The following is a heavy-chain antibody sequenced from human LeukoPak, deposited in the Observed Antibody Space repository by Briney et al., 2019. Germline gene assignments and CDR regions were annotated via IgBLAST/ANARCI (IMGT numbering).Heavy chain of an antibody. CDR2: MNPNSGNT. CDR3: ARSSGWYGGFDY. D-gene: IGHD6-19*01. V-gene: IGHV1-8*01. CDR1: GYTNTSYD. Sequence: ASVKVSCKASGYTNTSYDINLVRQAAGQGLEWMGWMNPNSGNTGYAQKFQGRVTMTRNTSISTAYMELSSLRSEDTAVYYCARSSGWYGGFDYWGQGTLVTVSS. J-gene: IGHJ4*02.